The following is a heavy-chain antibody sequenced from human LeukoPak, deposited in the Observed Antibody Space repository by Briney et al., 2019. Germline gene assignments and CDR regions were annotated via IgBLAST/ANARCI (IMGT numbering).Heavy chain of an antibody. CDR3: ARRAVAGIYYYYGMDV. D-gene: IGHD6-19*01. J-gene: IGHJ6*02. V-gene: IGHV1-24*01. CDR2: FDPEDGET. CDR1: GYTLTELS. Sequence: ASVKVSCKVSGYTLTELSMHWVRQAPGKGLEWMGGFDPEDGETIYAQRFQGRVTMTEDTSTDTAYMELSSLRSEDTAMYYCARRAVAGIYYYYGMDVWGQGTTVTVSS.